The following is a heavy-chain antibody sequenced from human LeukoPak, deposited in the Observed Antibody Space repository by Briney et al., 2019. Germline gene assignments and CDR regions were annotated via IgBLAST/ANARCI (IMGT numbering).Heavy chain of an antibody. CDR2: ISGRGGSA. D-gene: IGHD2-15*01. CDR1: GFTFSSYA. CDR3: AKEYCSGDNCHSYGMDV. Sequence: GGSLRLSCAASGFTFSSYAMTWVRQAPGKGLEWVSGISGRGGSAYYADSVNGRFTISRDNSKNTMYLQMSSLRAEDTAIYYCAKEYCSGDNCHSYGMDVWGQGTTVTVSS. V-gene: IGHV3-23*01. J-gene: IGHJ6*02.